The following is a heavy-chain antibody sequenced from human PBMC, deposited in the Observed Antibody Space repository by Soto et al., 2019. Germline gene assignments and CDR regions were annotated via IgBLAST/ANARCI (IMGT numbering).Heavy chain of an antibody. CDR3: ARAATGRGGYCSGGSCTYNWFDP. CDR2: ISYDGSNK. J-gene: IGHJ5*02. Sequence: QVQLVESGGRVVQPGRSLRLSCAASGFTFSSYAMHWVRQAPGKGLEWVAVISYDGSNKYYADSVKGRFTISRDNSKNTLYLQMNSLRAEDTAVYYCARAATGRGGYCSGGSCTYNWFDPWGQGTLVTVSS. V-gene: IGHV3-30-3*01. D-gene: IGHD2-15*01. CDR1: GFTFSSYA.